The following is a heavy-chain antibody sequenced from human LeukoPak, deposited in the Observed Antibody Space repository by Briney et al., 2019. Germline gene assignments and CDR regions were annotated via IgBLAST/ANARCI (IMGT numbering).Heavy chain of an antibody. CDR2: ISSDGSNK. V-gene: IGHV3-30*18. Sequence: GGSVRLSCAASGFTFSSYGMPWVRQAPGKGLEWVAVISSDGSNKYYADSVKGRFTISRDNSKNTLYLQMDSPRADDTAVYYCAKDHGAGIRDFDAFDIWGQGTMVTVSS. D-gene: IGHD3-10*01. J-gene: IGHJ3*02. CDR3: AKDHGAGIRDFDAFDI. CDR1: GFTFSSYG.